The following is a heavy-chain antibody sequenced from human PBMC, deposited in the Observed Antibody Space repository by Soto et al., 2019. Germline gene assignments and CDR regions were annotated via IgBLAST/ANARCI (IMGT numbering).Heavy chain of an antibody. D-gene: IGHD3-10*01. J-gene: IGHJ6*02. Sequence: QVQLVESGGGVVQPGTSLRLSCAASGFAFSSYVMHWVRQAPAKGLEWVAVISYDGSNKYYADSVKGRFTISRDNSKNTLYLQMNSLRAEDTAVYSCAKDLDGSGSYYALWNGMDVWGQGTTVTVSS. CDR1: GFAFSSYV. CDR3: AKDLDGSGSYYALWNGMDV. CDR2: ISYDGSNK. V-gene: IGHV3-30*18.